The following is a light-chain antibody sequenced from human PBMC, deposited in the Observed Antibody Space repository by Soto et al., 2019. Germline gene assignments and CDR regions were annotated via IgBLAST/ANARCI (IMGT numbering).Light chain of an antibody. CDR1: QTISNY. CDR3: QQSYTIPYT. Sequence: DIQMTQSPSSLSASVGDRVTVTCRASQTISNYLNWYQQIPGKAPRLLIYAASSLQSGVPSRFSGSGSGTDFTLTISSLQPEDFAGYYCQQSYTIPYTFGQGTNLEIK. CDR2: AAS. J-gene: IGKJ2*01. V-gene: IGKV1-39*01.